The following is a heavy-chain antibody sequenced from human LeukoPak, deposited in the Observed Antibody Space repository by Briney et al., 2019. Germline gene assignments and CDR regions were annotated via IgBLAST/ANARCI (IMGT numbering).Heavy chain of an antibody. CDR3: ARGSDYGDY. V-gene: IGHV4-59*01. CDR2: MYYSGST. J-gene: IGHJ4*02. Sequence: SETLSLTCTVSGGSISSYYWSWIRQPPGKGLEWIGYMYYSGSTNSNPSLKGRVTMSINTSKNQFSLRLSSVTAADTAVYYCARGSDYGDYWGQGTLVTVSS. D-gene: IGHD3-3*01. CDR1: GGSISSYY.